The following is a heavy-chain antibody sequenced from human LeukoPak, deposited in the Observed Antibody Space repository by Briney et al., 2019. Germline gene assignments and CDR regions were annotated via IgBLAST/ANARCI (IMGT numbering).Heavy chain of an antibody. CDR3: ARRAATGLVPDY. CDR1: GSSFASYW. J-gene: IGHJ4*02. V-gene: IGHV5-51*01. D-gene: IGHD6-19*01. CDR2: PGDSDT. Sequence: GASLKISCKGSGSSFASYWIGWVRQMPGIGLEWMGFPGDSDTRYSPSFQGQVTISADKSISTAYLQWSSLKASDTAMYYCARRAATGLVPDYWGQGTLVTVSS.